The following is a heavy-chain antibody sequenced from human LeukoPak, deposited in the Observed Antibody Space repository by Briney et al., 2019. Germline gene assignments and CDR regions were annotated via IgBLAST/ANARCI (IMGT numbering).Heavy chain of an antibody. D-gene: IGHD3-9*01. CDR1: GGSISSNNYN. J-gene: IGHJ6*02. CDR2: IYYGGNT. CDR3: ARHVATIFGIYYYGLDV. Sequence: SETLSLTCTVSGGSISSNNYNWGWIRQPPGKGLEWIGTIYYGGNTYYNPSLNSRVTISVDTSKNQFSLKLSSVTAADTAVYYCARHVATIFGIYYYGLDVWGQGTTVTVSS. V-gene: IGHV4-39*01.